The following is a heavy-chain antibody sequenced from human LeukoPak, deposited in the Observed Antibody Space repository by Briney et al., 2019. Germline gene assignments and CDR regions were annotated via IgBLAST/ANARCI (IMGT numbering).Heavy chain of an antibody. Sequence: GASVKVSCKASGGTFSSYAISWVRQAPGQGLEWMGGIIPIFGTANYAQKFQGRVTITADESTSTAYMELSSLSPEDTAVYYCAATSIIFNWFDPWGQGTLVTVSS. CDR3: AATSIIFNWFDP. V-gene: IGHV1-69*01. CDR2: IIPIFGTA. J-gene: IGHJ5*02. CDR1: GGTFSSYA. D-gene: IGHD1-14*01.